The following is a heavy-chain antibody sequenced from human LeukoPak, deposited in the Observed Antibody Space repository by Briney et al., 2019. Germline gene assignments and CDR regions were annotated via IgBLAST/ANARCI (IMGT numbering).Heavy chain of an antibody. CDR3: ARGGSRYYYYYMDV. D-gene: IGHD3-16*01. J-gene: IGHJ6*03. Sequence: SETLSLTCKVSGASVSTTPYYWTWIRQPAGKGLEWIGRIFNTGPANYNPSLKSRVTISVDTSKNQFSLKLSSVTAADTAVYYCARGGSRYYYYYMDVWGKGTTVTISS. V-gene: IGHV4-61*02. CDR1: GASVSTTPYY. CDR2: IFNTGPA.